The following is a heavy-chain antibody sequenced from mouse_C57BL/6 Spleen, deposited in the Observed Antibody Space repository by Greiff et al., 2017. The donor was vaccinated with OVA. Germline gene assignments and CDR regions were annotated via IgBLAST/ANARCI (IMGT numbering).Heavy chain of an antibody. CDR3: ARPGTEYYFDY. Sequence: EVKLMESGGGLVKPGGSLKLSCAASGFTFSDYGMHWVRQAPEKGLEWVAYISSGSSTIYYADTVKGRFTISRDNAKNTLFLQMTSLRSEDTAMYYCARPGTEYYFDYWGQGTTLTVSS. CDR2: ISSGSSTI. CDR1: GFTFSDYG. D-gene: IGHD3-3*01. J-gene: IGHJ2*01. V-gene: IGHV5-17*01.